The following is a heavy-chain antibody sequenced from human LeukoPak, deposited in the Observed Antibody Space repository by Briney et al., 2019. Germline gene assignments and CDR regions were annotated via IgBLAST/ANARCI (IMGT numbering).Heavy chain of an antibody. D-gene: IGHD5-18*01. CDR1: GFTFSNDD. V-gene: IGHV3-23*01. Sequence: GGSLRLSCAGSGFTFSNDDLNWVRQAPGKGLEWVAGMSGDGRRTDYAGSVKGRFTISRDNSKNTLSLQMNSLRVEDTGVYYCARDLGYSQFDSWGQGTLVTVSS. CDR3: ARDLGYSQFDS. CDR2: MSGDGRRT. J-gene: IGHJ5*01.